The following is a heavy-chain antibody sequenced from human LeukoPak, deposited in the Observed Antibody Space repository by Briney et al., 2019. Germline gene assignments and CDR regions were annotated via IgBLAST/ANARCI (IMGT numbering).Heavy chain of an antibody. V-gene: IGHV3-74*01. CDR3: ARDRGLATPFDY. CDR1: GFSLSSNW. D-gene: IGHD3-10*01. Sequence: GGSLRLSCAASGFSLSSNWIHWVRQAPGKELEWVSLIRSDGTSTSYADSVKGRFTISRDNAKNTLYLQMNSLRAEDTAVYYCARDRGLATPFDYWGQGTLVTVSS. CDR2: IRSDGTST. J-gene: IGHJ4*02.